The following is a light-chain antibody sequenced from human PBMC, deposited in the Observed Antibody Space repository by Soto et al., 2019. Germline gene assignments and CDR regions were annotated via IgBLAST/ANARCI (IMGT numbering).Light chain of an antibody. CDR1: SSDVGGYNY. J-gene: IGLJ1*01. CDR3: SSFTSAYTFV. CDR2: EVS. Sequence: LAQPASVSGSPGQSIAISCTGTSSDVGGYNYVSWYQQHPGKAPKLLISEVSIRPSGVSDRFSGSKSGNTASLTISGLQTEDEADYYCSSFTSAYTFVFGSRTKVTVL. V-gene: IGLV2-14*01.